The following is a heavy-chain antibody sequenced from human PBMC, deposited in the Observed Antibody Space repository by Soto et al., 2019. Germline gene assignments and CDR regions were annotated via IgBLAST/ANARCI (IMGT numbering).Heavy chain of an antibody. D-gene: IGHD2-2*01. CDR3: ARDQYPRSPGYHYGMDV. J-gene: IGHJ6*02. CDR2: ISAYNGNT. CDR1: GYTFTSYG. V-gene: IGHV1-18*01. Sequence: QVQLVQSGAEVKKPGASVKVSCKASGYTFTSYGISWVRQAPGQGLEWMGWISAYNGNTNYAQKLQGRVTMTTDTSTSTAYMELRSLRSDDTAVYYCARDQYPRSPGYHYGMDVWGQGTTVTVSS.